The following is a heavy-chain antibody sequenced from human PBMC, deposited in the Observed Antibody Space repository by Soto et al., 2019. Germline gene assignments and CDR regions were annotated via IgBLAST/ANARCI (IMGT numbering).Heavy chain of an antibody. CDR3: ARGGIGIVVVVAATPRWFDP. V-gene: IGHV4-34*01. D-gene: IGHD2-15*01. CDR2: INHSGST. Sequence: PSDTLSLTCTASGDSITSGDFSWGLIRQPPGKGLEWIGEINHSGSTNYNPSLQSRVTIPVDTSKNQFSLKLSSVTAADTAVYYCARGGIGIVVVVAATPRWFDPWGQGTLVTVSS. J-gene: IGHJ5*02. CDR1: GDSITSGDFS.